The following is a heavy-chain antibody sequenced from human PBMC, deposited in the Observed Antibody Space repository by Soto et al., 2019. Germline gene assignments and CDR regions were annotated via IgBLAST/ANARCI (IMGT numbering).Heavy chain of an antibody. J-gene: IGHJ6*02. D-gene: IGHD3-3*01. Sequence: SSVKVSCKASGGTFSSYAISWVRQAPGQGLEWMGGIIPIFGTANYAQKFQGRGTITADKSTSTAYMELSSLRSEDTAVYYCASRAAIFGVVITLYYYYGMDVWG. CDR1: GGTFSSYA. CDR2: IIPIFGTA. CDR3: ASRAAIFGVVITLYYYYGMDV. V-gene: IGHV1-69*06.